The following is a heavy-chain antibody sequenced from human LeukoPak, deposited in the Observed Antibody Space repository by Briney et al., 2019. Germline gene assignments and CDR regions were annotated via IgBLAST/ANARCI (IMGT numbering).Heavy chain of an antibody. Sequence: ASVKVSCKASGYTFTGYYMHWVRQAPGQGLEWMGWISGNNDNPNYGQKFQGRFTVTTDSSTSTAYMELRNLRFDDTAVYYFARDGTSTDDYWGQGTLVTVSS. J-gene: IGHJ4*02. D-gene: IGHD2-2*01. V-gene: IGHV1-18*04. CDR2: ISGNNDNP. CDR1: GYTFTGYY. CDR3: ARDGTSTDDY.